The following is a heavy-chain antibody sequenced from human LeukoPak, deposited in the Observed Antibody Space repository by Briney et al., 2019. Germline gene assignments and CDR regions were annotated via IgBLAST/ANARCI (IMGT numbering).Heavy chain of an antibody. CDR1: GGAFSGYY. CDR2: INHSGST. V-gene: IGHV4-34*01. Sequence: LGTPSPTRAVFGGAFSGYYWSWIRQPPRKGLGWIGEINHSGSTNYNPSLKSRVTISVDTSKNQFSLKLSSVTAADTAVYYCARGATVTTRLDYWGQGTLVTVSS. D-gene: IGHD4-17*01. J-gene: IGHJ4*02. CDR3: ARGATVTTRLDY.